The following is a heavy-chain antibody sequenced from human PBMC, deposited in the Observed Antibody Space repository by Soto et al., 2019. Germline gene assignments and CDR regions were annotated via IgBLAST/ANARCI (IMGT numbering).Heavy chain of an antibody. CDR2: IYYSGST. V-gene: IGHV4-30-4*01. CDR1: GGSISSGDYY. J-gene: IGHJ6*02. Sequence: SETLSLTCTVSGGSISSGDYYWSWIRQPPGRGLELIGYIYYSGSTYYNPSLKSRVTISVDTSKNQFSLKLSSVTAADTAVYYCARALEVVPAAISILDQYGMDVWGQGTTVTVSS. D-gene: IGHD2-2*01. CDR3: ARALEVVPAAISILDQYGMDV.